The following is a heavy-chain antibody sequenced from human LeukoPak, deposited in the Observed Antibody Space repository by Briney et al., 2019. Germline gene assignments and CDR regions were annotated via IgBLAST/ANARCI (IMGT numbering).Heavy chain of an antibody. CDR2: IYYSGST. Sequence: PSETLSLTCTVSGGSVSSGGFYWTWIRQPPGKGLEWIGYIYYSGSTNYIPSLRSRVTISVDTSKNQFSLKLSSVTAADTAVYYCARGTPHYGDYDSPNRYYYYYCGMDVWGQGTTVTVSS. J-gene: IGHJ6*02. V-gene: IGHV4-61*08. CDR3: ARGTPHYGDYDSPNRYYYYYCGMDV. D-gene: IGHD4-17*01. CDR1: GGSVSSGGFY.